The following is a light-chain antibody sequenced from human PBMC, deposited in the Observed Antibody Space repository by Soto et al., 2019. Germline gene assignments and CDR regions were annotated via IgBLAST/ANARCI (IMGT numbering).Light chain of an antibody. CDR3: SSYTSSSTWV. CDR1: SSDVGGYNY. V-gene: IGLV2-14*01. CDR2: DVS. Sequence: QSALTQPASVSGSPGQSITISCTGTSSDVGGYNYVSWYQQHPGKAPKLMIYDVSNRPSGVSNRFSGSASGNTASLTISGLQAEDEADYYCSSYTSSSTWVFGTGTKLTVL. J-gene: IGLJ1*01.